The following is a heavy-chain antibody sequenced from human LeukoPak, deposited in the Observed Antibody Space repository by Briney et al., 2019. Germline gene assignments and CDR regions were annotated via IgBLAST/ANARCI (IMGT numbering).Heavy chain of an antibody. CDR1: GFTFSSYS. V-gene: IGHV3-21*01. Sequence: PGGSLRLSCAASGFTFSSYSMNWVRQAPGKGLEWVSSISSSSYIYYADSVKGRFTISRDNAKNSLYLQMNSLRAEDTAVYYCASSGGSRLADYWGQGTLVTVSS. J-gene: IGHJ4*02. D-gene: IGHD2-15*01. CDR2: ISSSSYI. CDR3: ASSGGSRLADY.